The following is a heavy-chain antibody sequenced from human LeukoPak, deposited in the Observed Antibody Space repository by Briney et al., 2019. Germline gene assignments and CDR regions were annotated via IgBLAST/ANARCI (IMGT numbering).Heavy chain of an antibody. Sequence: GGSLRLSCAASGFTFNNYAMNWVRQAPGKGLQWVSAVSGDGQRTFYADSVKGRFTIFRDNSMNTLSLQMNSLRVEDTAVYYCAKEQDNLLLLSHFEYWGQGTLVTVSA. CDR3: AKEQDNLLLLSHFEY. J-gene: IGHJ4*02. D-gene: IGHD1-14*01. CDR2: VSGDGQRT. V-gene: IGHV3-23*01. CDR1: GFTFNNYA.